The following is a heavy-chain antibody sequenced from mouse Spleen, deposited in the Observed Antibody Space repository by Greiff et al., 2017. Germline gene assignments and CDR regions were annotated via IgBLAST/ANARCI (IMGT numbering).Heavy chain of an antibody. CDR2: IWGGGST. CDR3: ASPLTEGAMDY. V-gene: IGHV2-6*01. CDR1: GFSLTSYG. Sequence: QVQLQQSGPGLVAPSQSLSITCTVSGFSLTSYGVDWVRQSPGKGLEWLGVIWGGGSTNYNSALKSRLSISKDNSKSQVFLKMNSLQTDDTAMYYCASPLTEGAMDYWGQGTSVTVSS. D-gene: IGHD1-1*01. J-gene: IGHJ4*01.